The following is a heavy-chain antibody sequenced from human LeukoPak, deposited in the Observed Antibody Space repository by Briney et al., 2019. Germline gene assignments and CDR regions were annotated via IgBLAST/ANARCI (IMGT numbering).Heavy chain of an antibody. CDR2: IFPMFETA. Sequence: GASVKVSCKASGDSFSTYAISWVRQAPGQGLEWMGGIFPMFETANYAQRFQGGLTITADIATSTAYMDLSSLRSEDTAVYYCARGVTSYGTRLTYWGQGTLVTVSS. J-gene: IGHJ4*02. V-gene: IGHV1-69*06. CDR1: GDSFSTYA. CDR3: ARGVTSYGTRLTY. D-gene: IGHD3-16*01.